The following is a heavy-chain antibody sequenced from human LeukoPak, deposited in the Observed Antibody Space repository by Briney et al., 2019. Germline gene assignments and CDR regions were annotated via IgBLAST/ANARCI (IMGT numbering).Heavy chain of an antibody. Sequence: ASVKVSCKASGYTFTGYYMHWVRQAPGQGLEWMGWINPNSSGTNYAQKFQGRVTMTRDTSISTAYMELSRLRSDDTAVYCCARRELGVATINYWGEGTLGTVSS. V-gene: IGHV1-2*02. CDR3: ARRELGVATINY. CDR2: INPNSSGT. D-gene: IGHD5-12*01. J-gene: IGHJ4*02. CDR1: GYTFTGYY.